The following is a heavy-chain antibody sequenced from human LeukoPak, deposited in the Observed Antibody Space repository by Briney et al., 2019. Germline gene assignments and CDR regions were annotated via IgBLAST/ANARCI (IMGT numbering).Heavy chain of an antibody. D-gene: IGHD5-18*01. CDR3: AREGYSYGSRYYFDY. J-gene: IGHJ4*02. V-gene: IGHV1-18*04. Sequence: GASVKVSCKASGYTFTGYYMHWVRQAPGQGLEWMGWISAYNGNTNYAQKLQGRVTMTTDTSTSTAYMELRSLRSDDTAVYYCAREGYSYGSRYYFDYWGQGTLVTVSS. CDR2: ISAYNGNT. CDR1: GYTFTGYY.